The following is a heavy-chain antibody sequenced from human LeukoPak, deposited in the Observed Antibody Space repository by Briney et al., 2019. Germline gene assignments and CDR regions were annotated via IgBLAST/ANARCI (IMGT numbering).Heavy chain of an antibody. CDR1: GGTFSSYA. V-gene: IGHV1-69*13. CDR2: IIPIFGTA. D-gene: IGHD2-2*01. Sequence: GASVKVSCTASGGTFSSYAISWVRQAPGQGLEWMGGIIPIFGTANYAQKFQGRVTITADESTSTAYMELSSLRSEDTAVYYCASFSYCSSTSCYPHDAFDIWGQGTMVTVSS. CDR3: ASFSYCSSTSCYPHDAFDI. J-gene: IGHJ3*02.